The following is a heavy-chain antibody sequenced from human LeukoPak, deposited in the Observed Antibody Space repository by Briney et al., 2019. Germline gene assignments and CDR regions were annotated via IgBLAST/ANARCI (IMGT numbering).Heavy chain of an antibody. J-gene: IGHJ5*02. Sequence: PGGSLRLSCAASGFTLSSSCMYWVRQAPGKGLMWVSRTNADGSSTDYADSVKGRFTISRDNAKNTLYLQMNSLRAEDTAVYYCASSRYCSGASCSYHWGQGTLVTVSS. CDR3: ASSRYCSGASCSYH. CDR1: GFTLSSSC. V-gene: IGHV3-74*01. D-gene: IGHD2-15*01. CDR2: TNADGSST.